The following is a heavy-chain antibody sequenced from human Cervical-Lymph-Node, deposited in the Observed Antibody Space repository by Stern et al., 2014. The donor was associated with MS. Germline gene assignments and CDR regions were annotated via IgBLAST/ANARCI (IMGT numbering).Heavy chain of an antibody. Sequence: ESGPTLMRPTQTLTLTCTFSGFSLNSYGVGVGWIRQPPGKALEWLALLYLDDDERYSPVLRARLNITKDTSKNQVVLTMTDMDPMDTATYYCAREIAAVVPFDYWGQGTLVTVSS. D-gene: IGHD6-13*01. CDR2: LYLDDDE. CDR1: GFSLNSYGVG. CDR3: AREIAAVVPFDY. V-gene: IGHV2-5*02. J-gene: IGHJ4*02.